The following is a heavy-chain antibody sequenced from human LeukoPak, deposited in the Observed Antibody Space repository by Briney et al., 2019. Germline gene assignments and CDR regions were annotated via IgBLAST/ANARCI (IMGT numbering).Heavy chain of an antibody. J-gene: IGHJ4*02. CDR2: IYTSGST. CDR1: GGSISSYY. V-gene: IGHV4-4*07. CDR3: ARHGFLYYDSSGYFRLPGGEFDY. D-gene: IGHD3-22*01. Sequence: PSETLSLTCTVSGGSISSYYWSWIRQPAGKGLEWIGRIYTSGSTNYNPSLKSRVTMSVDTSKNQFSLKLSSVTAADTAVYYCARHGFLYYDSSGYFRLPGGEFDYWGQGTLVTVSS.